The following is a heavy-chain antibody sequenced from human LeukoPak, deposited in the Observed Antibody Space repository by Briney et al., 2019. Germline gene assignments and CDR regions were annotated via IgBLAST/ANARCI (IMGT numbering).Heavy chain of an antibody. J-gene: IGHJ4*02. D-gene: IGHD5-24*01. CDR3: VRERFGAIVEN. CDR1: GFTVANDR. CDR2: VYGGGNT. V-gene: IGHV3-53*01. Sequence: GGSLRLSCAASGFTVANDRMSWVRQAPGKGLEWVSTVYGGGNTAYEDSVKGRFTISRDTSKNTLLLQMNSLRAEDTALYFCVRERFGAIVENWGQGALVIVSS.